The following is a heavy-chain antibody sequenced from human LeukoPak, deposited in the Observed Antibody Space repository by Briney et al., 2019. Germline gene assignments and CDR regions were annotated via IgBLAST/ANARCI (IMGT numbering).Heavy chain of an antibody. CDR1: GYTFTSYS. D-gene: IGHD5-12*01. V-gene: IGHV1-46*01. J-gene: IGHJ4*02. Sequence: ASVKVSCKASGYTFTSYSMHWVRQAPGQGLEWVGIINPSGGSTSYAQKFQGRVTMTRDTSTSTVYMELSSLRSEETAVYYGVIDLGDHHAYDPPLDYWGQGTLVTVSS. CDR2: INPSGGST. CDR3: VIDLGDHHAYDPPLDY.